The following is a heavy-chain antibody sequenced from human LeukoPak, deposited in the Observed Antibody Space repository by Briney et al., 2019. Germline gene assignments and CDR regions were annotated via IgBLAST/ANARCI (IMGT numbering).Heavy chain of an antibody. CDR3: ARDPGTLSIAAAGTELDY. D-gene: IGHD6-13*01. CDR2: ISSSSSYI. V-gene: IGHV3-21*01. J-gene: IGHJ4*02. CDR1: GFTFSSYS. Sequence: GGSLRLSCAASGFTFSSYSMHWVRQAPGKGLEWVSSISSSSSYIYYADSVKGRFTISRDNAKNSLYLQMNSLRAEDTAVYYCARDPGTLSIAAAGTELDYWGQGTLVTVSS.